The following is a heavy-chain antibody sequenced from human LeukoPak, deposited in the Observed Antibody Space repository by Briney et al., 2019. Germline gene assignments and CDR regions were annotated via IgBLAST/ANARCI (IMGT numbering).Heavy chain of an antibody. V-gene: IGHV3-20*04. J-gene: IGHJ5*02. Sequence: GGSLRLSCAASGFTFGNHVMHWVRQAPGKGLEWVCDINWNGAWTGYADSVKGRFTISRDNAKNSLYLQMNSLRAEDTALYYCAGYYYDSSRGFDLWGQGTLVTVSA. CDR3: AGYYYDSSRGFDL. D-gene: IGHD3-22*01. CDR1: GFTFGNHV. CDR2: INWNGAWT.